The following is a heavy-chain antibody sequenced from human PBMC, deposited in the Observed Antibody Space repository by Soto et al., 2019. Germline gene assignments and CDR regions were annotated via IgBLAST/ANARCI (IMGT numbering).Heavy chain of an antibody. D-gene: IGHD3-22*01. V-gene: IGHV3-21*01. CDR2: ISITSNSI. J-gene: IGHJ6*02. CDR3: ARIILRRGYPDTHYFYGMDV. CDR1: GVTFSDYS. Sequence: GGSLRLSCAASGVTFSDYSINWVCKAPGKGLEWVSSISITSNSIYYADSVQGRFTVFRDNAKNSLYLQRSSLIAEATAVYYCARIILRRGYPDTHYFYGMDVWAQGTTATVPS.